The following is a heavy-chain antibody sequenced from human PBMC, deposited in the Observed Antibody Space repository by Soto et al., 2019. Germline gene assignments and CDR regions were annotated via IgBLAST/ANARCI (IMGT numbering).Heavy chain of an antibody. D-gene: IGHD3-22*01. CDR1: GFSLSTRGVG. CDR3: AHRRIGLEGSMRYFDY. V-gene: IGHV2-5*02. J-gene: IGHJ4*02. Sequence: QITLKESGPTLVKPTQTLTLTCACSGFSLSTRGVGVGWIRQPPGKALEWLALIYWDDDKRYSPSLESRLTITKDTSKNQVVLTMTDVDPVDTATYYCAHRRIGLEGSMRYFDYWGQGTLVTVSS. CDR2: IYWDDDK.